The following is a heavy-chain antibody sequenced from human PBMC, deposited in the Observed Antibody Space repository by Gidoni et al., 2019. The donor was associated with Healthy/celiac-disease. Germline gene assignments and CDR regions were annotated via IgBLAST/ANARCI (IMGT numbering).Heavy chain of an antibody. Sequence: QVQLVQSGAEVKKPGASVKVSCKASGYTFTSYYMHWVRQAPGQGLEWMGIINPSGGSTSYAQKFQGRVTMTRDTSTSTVYMELSSLRSEDTAVYYCARDTGAQWFGEQWPFDYWGQGTLVTVSS. D-gene: IGHD3-10*01. V-gene: IGHV1-46*01. CDR2: INPSGGST. CDR3: ARDTGAQWFGEQWPFDY. CDR1: GYTFTSYY. J-gene: IGHJ4*02.